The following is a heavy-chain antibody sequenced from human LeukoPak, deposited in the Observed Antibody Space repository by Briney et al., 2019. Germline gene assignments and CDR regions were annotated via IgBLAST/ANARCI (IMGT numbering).Heavy chain of an antibody. Sequence: SETLSLTCTVSGGSISSYYWSWVRQPPGKGLEWIGYISYSGSTNYNPSLKSRVTMSVDTSKNQFSLKLSSVTAADTAVYYCARGMGGPDYWGQGTLVTVSS. CDR2: ISYSGST. D-gene: IGHD2-15*01. CDR3: ARGMGGPDY. J-gene: IGHJ4*02. CDR1: GGSISSYY. V-gene: IGHV4-59*01.